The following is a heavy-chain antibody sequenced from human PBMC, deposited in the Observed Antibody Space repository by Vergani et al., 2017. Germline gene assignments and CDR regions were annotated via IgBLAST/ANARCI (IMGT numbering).Heavy chain of an antibody. CDR3: AGYCSGGSCPNNWFDP. CDR2: IYYSGST. CDR1: GGSISSSSYY. J-gene: IGHJ5*02. Sequence: QLQLQESGPGLVKPSETLSLTCTVSGGSISSSSYYWGWIRQPPGKGLEWIGSIYYSGSTYYNPSLKSRVTISVDTSQNQFSLKLSSVTAADTAVYYCAGYCSGGSCPNNWFDPWGQGTLVTVSS. D-gene: IGHD2-15*01. V-gene: IGHV4-39*01.